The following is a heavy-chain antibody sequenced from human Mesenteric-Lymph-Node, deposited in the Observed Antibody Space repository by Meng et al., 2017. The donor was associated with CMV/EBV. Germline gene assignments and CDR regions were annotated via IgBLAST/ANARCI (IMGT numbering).Heavy chain of an antibody. J-gene: IGHJ4*02. V-gene: IGHV3-48*04. D-gene: IGHD2-2*01. Sequence: GESLKISCAASGFAFSAYSMNWVRQAPGKGLEWVSYISSSSSSIIHYADSVKGRFTISRDNAKNSLYLQMDTLRPEDTAVYYCASGFCGSAGCFREFDFWGQGTLVTVSS. CDR3: ASGFCGSAGCFREFDF. CDR2: ISSSSSSII. CDR1: GFAFSAYS.